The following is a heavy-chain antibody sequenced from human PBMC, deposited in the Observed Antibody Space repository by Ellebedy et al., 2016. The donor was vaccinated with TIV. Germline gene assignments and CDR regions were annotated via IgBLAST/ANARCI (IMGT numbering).Heavy chain of an antibody. Sequence: PGGSLRLSCAASGFTFSSYSLNWVRQAPGKGLEWVSYISSSSSTMYYADSVKGRFTISRDNAKSSLFLQMNSLRDEDTAVYYCAREGTPWDWFDPWGQGTLVTVSS. D-gene: IGHD3-16*01. CDR2: ISSSSSTM. J-gene: IGHJ5*02. V-gene: IGHV3-48*02. CDR1: GFTFSSYS. CDR3: AREGTPWDWFDP.